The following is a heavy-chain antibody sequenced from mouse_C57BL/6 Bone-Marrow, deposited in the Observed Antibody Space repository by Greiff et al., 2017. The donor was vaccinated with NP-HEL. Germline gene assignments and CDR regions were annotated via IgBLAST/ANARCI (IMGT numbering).Heavy chain of an antibody. V-gene: IGHV1-26*01. CDR3: ARWVHYCGSSYYAMDY. CDR1: GYTFTDYY. Sequence: EVQLQQSGPELVKPGASVKISCKASGYTFTDYYMNWVKQSHGKSLEWIGDINPNNGGTSYNQKFKGKATLTVDKSSSTAYMELRSLTSEDSAVYYCARWVHYCGSSYYAMDYWGQGTSVTVSS. D-gene: IGHD1-1*01. CDR2: INPNNGGT. J-gene: IGHJ4*01.